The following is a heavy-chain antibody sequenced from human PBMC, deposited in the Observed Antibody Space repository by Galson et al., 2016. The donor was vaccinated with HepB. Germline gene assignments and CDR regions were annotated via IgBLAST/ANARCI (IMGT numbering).Heavy chain of an antibody. CDR3: AKVFRDDFWSGFSLDY. Sequence: SLRLSCAASGFTFSSYAMSWVRQAPGKGLEWVSAISGSGGSTYYADSVKGRSTISRDNSKNTLYLQMNSLRAEDTAVYYCAKVFRDDFWSGFSLDYWGQGTLATVSS. CDR1: GFTFSSYA. J-gene: IGHJ4*02. V-gene: IGHV3-23*01. CDR2: ISGSGGST. D-gene: IGHD3-3*01.